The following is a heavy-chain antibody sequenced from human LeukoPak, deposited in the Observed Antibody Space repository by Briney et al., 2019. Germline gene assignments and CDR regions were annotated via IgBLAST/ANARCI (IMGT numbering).Heavy chain of an antibody. D-gene: IGHD6-13*01. J-gene: IGHJ5*02. CDR2: INGDGSGT. V-gene: IGHV3-74*01. CDR1: GLTFSRNW. CDR3: ARPYSSSWYNWFDP. Sequence: GGSLRLSCAASGLTFSRNWMHWVRQGPGKGLVWVSRINGDGSGTNYADSVKGRFTISRDNAQNSLYLQMNSLRADDTAVYYCARPYSSSWYNWFDPWGQGTLVTVSS.